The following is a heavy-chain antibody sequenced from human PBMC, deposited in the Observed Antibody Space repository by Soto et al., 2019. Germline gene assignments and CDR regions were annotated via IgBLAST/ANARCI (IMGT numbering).Heavy chain of an antibody. CDR1: GFTVITDY. D-gene: IGHD6-6*01. CDR3: TRDSRKQLVSDY. J-gene: IGHJ4*02. V-gene: IGHV3-53*01. Sequence: GGSLRLSCAASGFTVITDYMSWVRQAPGKGLEWVSVIYSGGNTYYADSVKGRFTVSRNNSKNTMYLQMNSLRAEDAAVYYCTRDSRKQLVSDYWGQGSRVTVSS. CDR2: IYSGGNT.